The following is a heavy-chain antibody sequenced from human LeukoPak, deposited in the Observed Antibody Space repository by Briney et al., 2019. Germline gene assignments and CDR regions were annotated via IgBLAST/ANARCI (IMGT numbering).Heavy chain of an antibody. CDR1: GGSITSYS. V-gene: IGHV4-4*07. CDR2: INPSGST. D-gene: IGHD4/OR15-4a*01. Sequence: PSETLSLTCTVSGGSITSYSWSWIRLPAGKGLEWIGRINPSGSTDYNTSLKSRLTMPLDTSKNHFSLNLNSVTAADTAVYYCARQQLKTMASFDSWGQGTLVTVSS. J-gene: IGHJ4*02. CDR3: ARQQLKTMASFDS.